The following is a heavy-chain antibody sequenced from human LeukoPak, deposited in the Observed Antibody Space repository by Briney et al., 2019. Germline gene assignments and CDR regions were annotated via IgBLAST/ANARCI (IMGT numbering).Heavy chain of an antibody. CDR2: ISTSSSTI. V-gene: IGHV3-48*04. J-gene: IGHJ4*02. D-gene: IGHD5-18*01. Sequence: GGSLRLSCAASGFTFSSYSMNWVRQAPGRGPEWIAYISTSSSTIYYADSMKGRFTISRDNAKKSLYLQMNSLRAEDTAVYYCARHLSGITGYTYGRGIDYWGQGTLVSVSS. CDR3: ARHLSGITGYTYGRGIDY. CDR1: GFTFSSYS.